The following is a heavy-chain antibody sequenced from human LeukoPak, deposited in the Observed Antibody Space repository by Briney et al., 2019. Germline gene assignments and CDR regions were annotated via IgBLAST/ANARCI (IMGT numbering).Heavy chain of an antibody. Sequence: PGGSLRLSCAASGFTFSSYAMSWVRQAPGKGLEWVSAISGSGGSTYYADSVKGRFTISRDNSKNSLYLQMNSLRAEDTAVYYCARDRLVYYDSSGYPSHFDYWGQGTLVAVSS. CDR3: ARDRLVYYDSSGYPSHFDY. V-gene: IGHV3-23*01. CDR2: ISGSGGST. D-gene: IGHD3-22*01. J-gene: IGHJ4*02. CDR1: GFTFSSYA.